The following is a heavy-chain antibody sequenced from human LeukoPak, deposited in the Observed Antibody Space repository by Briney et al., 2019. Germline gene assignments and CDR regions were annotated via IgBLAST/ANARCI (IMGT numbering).Heavy chain of an antibody. D-gene: IGHD4/OR15-4a*01. Sequence: ASVKVSCKTSGYTFTSYYISWVRQAPGQGLEWMAWISAYNGNTKYAQKFQGRVTMTTDTSTSTAYMELRSLRSDDTAIFYRARGKVLAQDAFDIWGQGTVVTVSS. CDR2: ISAYNGNT. J-gene: IGHJ3*02. CDR1: GYTFTSYY. CDR3: ARGKVLAQDAFDI. V-gene: IGHV1-18*01.